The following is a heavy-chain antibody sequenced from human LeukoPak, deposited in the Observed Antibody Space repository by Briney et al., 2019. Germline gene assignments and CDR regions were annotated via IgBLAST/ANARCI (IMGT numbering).Heavy chain of an antibody. CDR3: ARDMDVDGAFDI. V-gene: IGHV1-69*04. J-gene: IGHJ3*02. CDR2: IIPILGIA. D-gene: IGHD3-10*01. Sequence: SVKVSCKASGGTFSSYAISWVRQAPGQGLEWMGRIIPILGIANYAQKFQGRVTITADKSTSTAYMELSSLRSEDTAVYYCARDMDVDGAFDIWGQGTMVTVSS. CDR1: GGTFSSYA.